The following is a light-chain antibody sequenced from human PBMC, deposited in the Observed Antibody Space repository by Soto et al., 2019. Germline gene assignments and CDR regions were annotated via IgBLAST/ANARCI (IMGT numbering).Light chain of an antibody. CDR1: QDIGHY. CDR3: QHLKSYPPS. CDR2: ASS. J-gene: IGKJ4*01. Sequence: DIQLTQSPSFLSASVGDRVSITCRASQDIGHYLAWYQQRPGRAPRLLIYASSTLESGVPPRFSGSESGTEFTLTVSSLQPEDFATYYCQHLKSYPPSFGGGTKV. V-gene: IGKV1-9*01.